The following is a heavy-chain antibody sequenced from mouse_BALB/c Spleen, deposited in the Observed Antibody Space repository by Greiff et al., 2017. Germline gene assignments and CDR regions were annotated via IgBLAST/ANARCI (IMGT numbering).Heavy chain of an antibody. D-gene: IGHD1-1*01. J-gene: IGHJ3*01. V-gene: IGHV14-1*02. CDR2: IDPENGNT. Sequence: VQLQQSGAELVRPGALVKLSCKASGFNITDYYMHWVKQRPEQGLEWIGWIDPENGNTISDPKFQGKASITADTSSNTAYLQLSSLTSEDTAVYYCASYYYGSPTGFAYWGQGTLVTVSA. CDR3: ASYYYGSPTGFAY. CDR1: GFNITDYY.